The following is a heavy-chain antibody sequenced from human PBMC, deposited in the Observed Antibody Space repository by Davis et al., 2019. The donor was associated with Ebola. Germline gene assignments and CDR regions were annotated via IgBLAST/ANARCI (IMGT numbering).Heavy chain of an antibody. Sequence: PGGSLRLSCAASGFTFSSYWMNWVRQAPGKGLEWVANIKEDGSEKYYVDSVKGRFTISRDNAKDSLYLQMNSLRAEDTALYYCAKDRAPPYGGNPEAPDYWGQGTLVTVSS. CDR3: AKDRAPPYGGNPEAPDY. CDR2: IKEDGSEK. D-gene: IGHD4-23*01. V-gene: IGHV3-7*01. J-gene: IGHJ4*02. CDR1: GFTFSSYW.